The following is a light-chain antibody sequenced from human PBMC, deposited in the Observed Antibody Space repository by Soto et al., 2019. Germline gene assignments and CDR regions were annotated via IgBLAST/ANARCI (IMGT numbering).Light chain of an antibody. V-gene: IGKV1-39*01. CDR2: GAF. Sequence: DIQMTQSPSSLSASVGDRVTITCRASQSISSYLSWYQQKPGKAPKLLIYGAFSLQTGVPSRFSGGGSGTDFTLTISSLQPEDFATYFCQQSYNTPYTFGQGTKLEIK. CDR1: QSISSY. CDR3: QQSYNTPYT. J-gene: IGKJ2*01.